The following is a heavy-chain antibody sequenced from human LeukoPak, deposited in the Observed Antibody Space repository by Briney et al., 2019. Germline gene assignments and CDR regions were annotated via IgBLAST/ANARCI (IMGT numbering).Heavy chain of an antibody. D-gene: IGHD6-19*01. Sequence: GGSLRLSCAASGFTFDDYAMHWVRQAPGKGLEWVSGISWNSGSIGYADSVKGRFTISRDNAKNSLYLQMNSLRAEDTALYYCAKSFRAEWLVIDYWGQGTLVTVSS. V-gene: IGHV3-9*01. J-gene: IGHJ4*02. CDR2: ISWNSGSI. CDR3: AKSFRAEWLVIDY. CDR1: GFTFDDYA.